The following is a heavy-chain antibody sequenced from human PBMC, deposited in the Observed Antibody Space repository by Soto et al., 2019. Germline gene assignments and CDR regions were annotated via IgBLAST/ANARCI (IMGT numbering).Heavy chain of an antibody. CDR3: ARDHPHSYGVYYFDY. Sequence: SETLSLTCTVSGGSISNYYWNWIRQSPGKGLEWIGYIYSSGSTYYNPSLQNRVTISIDTSKNQVSLKVNSVTAADTAVYYCARDHPHSYGVYYFDYWGQGTPVTVSS. CDR2: IYSSGST. V-gene: IGHV4-59*01. CDR1: GGSISNYY. J-gene: IGHJ4*02. D-gene: IGHD5-18*01.